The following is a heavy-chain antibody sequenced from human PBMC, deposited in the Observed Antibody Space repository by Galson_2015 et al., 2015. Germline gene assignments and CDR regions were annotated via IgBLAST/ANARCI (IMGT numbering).Heavy chain of an antibody. CDR2: IYYSGST. D-gene: IGHD2-15*01. CDR3: ARRGKYCSGGSCYSVWFDP. V-gene: IGHV4-39*01. CDR1: GGSISSSSYY. Sequence: ETLSLTCTVSGGSISSSSYYWGWIRQPPGKGLEWIGSIYYSGSTYYNPSLKSQVTISVDTAKNLFSLRLSSVTAADTAVYYCARRGKYCSGGSCYSVWFDPWGQGTLVTVSS. J-gene: IGHJ5*02.